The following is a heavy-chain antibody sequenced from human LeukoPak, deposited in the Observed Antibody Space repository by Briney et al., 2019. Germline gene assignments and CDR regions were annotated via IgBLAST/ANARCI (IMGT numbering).Heavy chain of an antibody. D-gene: IGHD3-9*01. Sequence: PGGSLRLSCAASGFTFSSDSMNWVRQAPGKGLEWVSSISSSSSYIYYADSVKGRFTISRDNAKNSLYLQMNSLRAEDTAVYYCARVSGYDILTGYYIERAFDTWGQGTMVTGSS. CDR1: GFTFSSDS. CDR2: ISSSSSYI. J-gene: IGHJ3*02. CDR3: ARVSGYDILTGYYIERAFDT. V-gene: IGHV3-21*01.